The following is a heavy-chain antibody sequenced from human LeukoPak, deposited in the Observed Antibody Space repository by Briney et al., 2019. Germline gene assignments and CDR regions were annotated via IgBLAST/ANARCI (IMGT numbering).Heavy chain of an antibody. CDR2: ISGSGGAT. J-gene: IGHJ3*02. Sequence: PGGSLRLSCAASGFTFNTYGMSWVRQAPGKGLEWVSGISGSGGATYYADSVKGRFTISRDDPHNTLYLQMNSLRAEDTAVYYCTRDYLRRYSTYAFDIWGQGTMVTVSS. CDR3: TRDYLRRYSTYAFDI. D-gene: IGHD2-15*01. CDR1: GFTFNTYG. V-gene: IGHV3-23*01.